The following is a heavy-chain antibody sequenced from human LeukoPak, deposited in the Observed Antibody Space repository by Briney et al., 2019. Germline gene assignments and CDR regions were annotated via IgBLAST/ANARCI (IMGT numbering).Heavy chain of an antibody. Sequence: ASVKVSCKASGYTFTGYYVNWVRQAPGQGLEWWGWINPHIGRPNYAQKFRGRVTLTRDTSISTAYMELSRLRSDDTAVYYCARVRTATRTFDYWGQGTLVTVSS. D-gene: IGHD5-12*01. CDR1: GYTFTGYY. J-gene: IGHJ4*02. CDR3: ARVRTATRTFDY. V-gene: IGHV1-2*02. CDR2: INPHIGRP.